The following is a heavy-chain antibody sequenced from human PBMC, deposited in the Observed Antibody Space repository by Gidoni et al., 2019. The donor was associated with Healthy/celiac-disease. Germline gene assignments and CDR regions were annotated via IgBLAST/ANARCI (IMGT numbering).Heavy chain of an antibody. D-gene: IGHD3-9*01. CDR1: SSYG. CDR2: IWYDGSNK. J-gene: IGHJ3*02. CDR3: ASGYDILTGSAFDI. V-gene: IGHV3-33*01. Sequence: SSYGMHWVRQAPGKGLEWVAVIWYDGSNKYYADSVKGRFTISRDNSKNTLYLQMNSLRAEDTAVYYCASGYDILTGSAFDIWGQGTMVTVSS.